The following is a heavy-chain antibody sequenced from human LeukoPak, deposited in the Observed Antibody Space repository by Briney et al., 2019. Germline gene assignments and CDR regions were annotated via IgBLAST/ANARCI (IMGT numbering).Heavy chain of an antibody. CDR3: ARRGDGGRSFDY. CDR2: IYSGRST. CDR1: GFTFSSNY. V-gene: IGHV3-53*01. Sequence: GGSLRLSCAASGFTFSSNYMSWVRQAPGKGLEWVSVIYSGRSTYYADSVKGRFTISRDDSDNTLYLQMNSLRAEDTAVYYCARRGDGGRSFDYWGQGTQVTVSS. J-gene: IGHJ4*02. D-gene: IGHD4-23*01.